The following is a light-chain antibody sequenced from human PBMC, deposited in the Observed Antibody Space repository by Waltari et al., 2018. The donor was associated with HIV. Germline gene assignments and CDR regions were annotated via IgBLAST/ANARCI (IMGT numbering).Light chain of an antibody. V-gene: IGKV1-13*02. J-gene: IGKJ4*01. CDR2: DAS. CDR1: QRISSA. CDR3: QQFNSYPT. Sequence: AIQLTQSPSSLSASVGDSVTITCRASQRISSALAWYQQKPGKAPKLLIYDASTLESWVPSRFSGSGSETDFTLTISSLQPEDFATYYCQQFNSYPTFGGGTKVEIK.